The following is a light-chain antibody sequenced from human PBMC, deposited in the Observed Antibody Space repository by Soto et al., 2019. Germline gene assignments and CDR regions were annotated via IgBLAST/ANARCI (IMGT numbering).Light chain of an antibody. J-gene: IGKJ5*01. CDR3: QQYSKWPIT. CDR1: QSVNSN. Sequence: EIEMAQPPATLSVSPRERATIYFSASQSVNSNYLAWYQQHPGQPPRLLIYGISTRATGIPARFSGSGSGTEFSLTISSLQSEDFAVYYCQQYSKWPITFGQGTQLEIK. V-gene: IGKV3D-15*01. CDR2: GIS.